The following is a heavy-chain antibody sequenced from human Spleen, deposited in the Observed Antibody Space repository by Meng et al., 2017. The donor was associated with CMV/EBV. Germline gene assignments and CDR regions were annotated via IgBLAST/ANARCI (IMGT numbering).Heavy chain of an antibody. V-gene: IGHV1-69*10. J-gene: IGHJ6*02. D-gene: IGHD3-10*01. CDR1: GGTFNSYA. CDR3: ARGPSHYGSGSPPYYYYGMDV. CDR2: IIPILDIP. Sequence: SVKVSCKASGGTFNSYAISWVRQAPGQGLEWMGEIIPILDIPKYAQKFQGRVTISADKFTSTVYMELSSLRSEDTAVYYCARGPSHYGSGSPPYYYYGMDVWGQGTTVTVSS.